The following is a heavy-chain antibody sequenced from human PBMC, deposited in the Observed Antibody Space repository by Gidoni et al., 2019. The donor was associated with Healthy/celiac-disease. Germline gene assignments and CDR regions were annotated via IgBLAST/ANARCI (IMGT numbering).Heavy chain of an antibody. J-gene: IGHJ6*02. CDR3: ARQLRFLEWPDYYYGMDV. D-gene: IGHD3-3*01. CDR1: GGSISSGDYY. CDR2: IYYSGST. V-gene: IGHV4-30-4*01. Sequence: QVQLQESGPGLVQPSQTLSLTCTVSGGSISSGDYYWSWLRQPPGKGLEWIGYIYYSGSTYYNPSLKSRVTISVDTSKNQFSLKLSSVTAADTAVYYCARQLRFLEWPDYYYGMDVWGQGTTVTVSS.